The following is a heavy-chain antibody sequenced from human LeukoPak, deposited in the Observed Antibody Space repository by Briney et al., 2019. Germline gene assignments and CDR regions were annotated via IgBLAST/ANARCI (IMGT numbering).Heavy chain of an antibody. CDR2: ISYDGSNK. Sequence: QPGGSLRLSCAASGFTFSSYGMHWVRQAPGKGLEWVAVISYDGSNKYYADSVKGRFTISRDSSKNTLYLQMNSLRAEDTAVYYCAKDSQRGYSGYDRNWFDPWGQGTLVTVSS. J-gene: IGHJ5*02. CDR3: AKDSQRGYSGYDRNWFDP. V-gene: IGHV3-30*18. D-gene: IGHD5-12*01. CDR1: GFTFSSYG.